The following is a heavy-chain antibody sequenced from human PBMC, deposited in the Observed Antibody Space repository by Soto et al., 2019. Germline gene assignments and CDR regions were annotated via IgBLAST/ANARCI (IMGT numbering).Heavy chain of an antibody. J-gene: IGHJ6*02. CDR2: ISGSAGST. Sequence: EVQLLESGGGLVQPGGSLRLSCAASGFTFSSYAMSWVRQAPGKGLEWVSAISGSAGSTYYADSVKGRFTISRDNSKNTLYLQMNSLRAEDTAVYYCAKETGTANYYYYYGMDVWGQGTTVTVSS. D-gene: IGHD1-1*01. CDR3: AKETGTANYYYYYGMDV. V-gene: IGHV3-23*01. CDR1: GFTFSSYA.